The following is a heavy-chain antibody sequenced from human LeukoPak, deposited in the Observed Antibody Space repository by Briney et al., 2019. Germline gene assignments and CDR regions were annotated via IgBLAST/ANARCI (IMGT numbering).Heavy chain of an antibody. CDR2: ISYRTSHI. J-gene: IGHJ4*02. V-gene: IGHV3-21*01. CDR3: GRAFPPLRTAAAGDY. CDR1: GFTFSDCD. Sequence: GGSLRLSCTASGFTFSDCDMNWFRQAPGKGLEWVSSISYRTSHIYYADSVKGRFTISGDNAKNSLYLQMDSLRAEDTAVYFCGRAFPPLRTAAAGDYWGQGTLVTVSS. D-gene: IGHD6-13*01.